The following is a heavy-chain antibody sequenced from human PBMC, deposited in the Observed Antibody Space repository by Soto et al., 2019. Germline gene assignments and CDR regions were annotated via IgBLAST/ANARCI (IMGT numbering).Heavy chain of an antibody. V-gene: IGHV1-18*01. CDR3: ARENSYFDY. CDR2: ISAYNANA. Sequence: QIQLLQSGAEVKKPGASVKVTCKASGYTFRNFGISWVRQAPGQGLEWMGWISAYNANANYAQKFQGRLTMTADTSTSTAYMELRSLRSDHTAVYYSARENSYFDYWGQGTLLTVSS. J-gene: IGHJ4*02. CDR1: GYTFRNFG.